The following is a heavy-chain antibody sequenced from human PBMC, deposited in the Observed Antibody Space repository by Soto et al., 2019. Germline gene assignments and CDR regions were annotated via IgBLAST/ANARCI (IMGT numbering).Heavy chain of an antibody. V-gene: IGHV3-73*01. J-gene: IGHJ6*02. CDR2: IRSKANSYAT. CDR3: FRENYFYYHGMDV. Sequence: GGSLRLSCAGSGFAFSGSTIHWVRQASGKGLEWVGRIRSKANSYATAYAASVKGRFIISRDDSKTTAYLQMSSLKIEDTAVYYCFRENYFYYHGMDVWGQGTTVTVYS. CDR1: GFAFSGST.